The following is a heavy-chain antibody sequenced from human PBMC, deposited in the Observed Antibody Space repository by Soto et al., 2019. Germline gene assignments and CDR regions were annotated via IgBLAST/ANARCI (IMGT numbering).Heavy chain of an antibody. Sequence: PGESLKISCKGSGYSFTSYWICWVRQMPGKGLEWMGIIYPGDSDTRYIPSFQGQVTISADKSISTAYLQWSSLKASDTAMYYCARLMPRYNWNDEPWFDPWGQGTLVTVSX. CDR1: GYSFTSYW. D-gene: IGHD1-1*01. V-gene: IGHV5-51*01. J-gene: IGHJ5*02. CDR3: ARLMPRYNWNDEPWFDP. CDR2: IYPGDSDT.